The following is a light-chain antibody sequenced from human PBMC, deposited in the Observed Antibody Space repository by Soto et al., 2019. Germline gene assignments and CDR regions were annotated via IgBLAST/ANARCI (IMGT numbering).Light chain of an antibody. CDR3: QQFSSYPLT. Sequence: EIVLTQSPGTLSLSPGERAILSCRASQSVTSTYLAWYQQKPGQAPRLLIYGVSSRATGIPDRFSGSGSGTDFALTISRLEPEDFAVYHCQQFSSYPLTFGGGTKVDIK. CDR1: QSVTSTY. V-gene: IGKV3-20*01. CDR2: GVS. J-gene: IGKJ4*01.